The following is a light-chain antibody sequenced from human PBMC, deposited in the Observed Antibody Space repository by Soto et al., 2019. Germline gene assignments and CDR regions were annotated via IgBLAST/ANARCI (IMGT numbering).Light chain of an antibody. CDR3: AAWDDSLSGVV. CDR1: SSNIGSNY. J-gene: IGLJ2*01. CDR2: RNN. Sequence: QSVLTQPPSASGTPGQRVTISCSGSSSNIGSNYVFWYQHLPGTAPKLLIYRNNQRPSGVPDRFSGSKSGTSGSLAISGPRSEDETDYYCAAWDDSLSGVVFGGGTKLTVL. V-gene: IGLV1-47*01.